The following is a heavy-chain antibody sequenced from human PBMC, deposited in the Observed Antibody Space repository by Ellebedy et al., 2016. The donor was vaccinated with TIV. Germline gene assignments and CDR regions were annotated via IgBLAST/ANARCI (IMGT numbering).Heavy chain of an antibody. Sequence: MPSETLSLTCTVSGDSISSSDNFWGWTRQPPGKGLEWIGSIESTGKTFYKPSLKSRVTISLDTSKNQFSLKVHSVTAADTAMYYCARETRGSSSWKWGQGTLVTVSS. D-gene: IGHD2-2*01. CDR1: GDSISSSDNF. J-gene: IGHJ4*02. V-gene: IGHV4-39*07. CDR2: IESTGKT. CDR3: ARETRGSSSWK.